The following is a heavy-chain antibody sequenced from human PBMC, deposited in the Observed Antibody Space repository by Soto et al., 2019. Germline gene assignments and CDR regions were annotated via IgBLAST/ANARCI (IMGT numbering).Heavy chain of an antibody. Sequence: GGSLRLSCAASGFTFSNAWMSWVRQAPGKGLEWVGRIKSKTDGGTTDYAAPVKGRFTISRDDSKNTLYLQMNSLKTEDTAVYYCTTDFRYYCSGGSCYDDAFDIWGQGTMVTVSS. J-gene: IGHJ3*02. CDR2: IKSKTDGGTT. V-gene: IGHV3-15*01. CDR3: TTDFRYYCSGGSCYDDAFDI. D-gene: IGHD2-15*01. CDR1: GFTFSNAW.